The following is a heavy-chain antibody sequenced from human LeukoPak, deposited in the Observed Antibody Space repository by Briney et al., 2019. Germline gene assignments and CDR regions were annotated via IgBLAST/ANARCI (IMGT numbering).Heavy chain of an antibody. J-gene: IGHJ6*03. Sequence: PETLSPTCTLSGGSISGYYCSCIRQPPRKGLGWIGCIYYSGSTNYNPSLKSRVTISVDTSKNQFSLKLSSVTAADTAVYYCARTTYSYGYPYYYYMDGWGKGTTVTVSS. D-gene: IGHD5-18*01. CDR2: IYYSGST. CDR1: GGSISGYY. CDR3: ARTTYSYGYPYYYYMDG. V-gene: IGHV4-59*01.